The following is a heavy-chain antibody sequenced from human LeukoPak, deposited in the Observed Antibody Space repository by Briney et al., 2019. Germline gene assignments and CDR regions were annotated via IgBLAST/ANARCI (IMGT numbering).Heavy chain of an antibody. V-gene: IGHV3-48*01. CDR3: ARAAYSSTWYSRYFDL. Sequence: PGGSLRLSCAASGFTLSNYNMNWVRQAPGKGLEWVSYISTSSITKYYADSVKGRFTISRDNARNSLYLQMNSLRAEDTAVYYCARAAYSSTWYSRYFDLWGRGTLVTVSS. D-gene: IGHD6-13*01. CDR2: ISTSSITK. J-gene: IGHJ2*01. CDR1: GFTLSNYN.